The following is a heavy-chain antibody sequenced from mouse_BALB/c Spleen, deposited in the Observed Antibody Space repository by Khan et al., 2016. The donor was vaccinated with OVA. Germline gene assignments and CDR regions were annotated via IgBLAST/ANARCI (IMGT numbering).Heavy chain of an antibody. CDR2: ISSLAYSI. V-gene: IGHV5-15*02. CDR3: ARSWAMDY. J-gene: IGHJ4*01. Sequence: EVELVESGGGLVQPGGSRKLSCAASGFTFSDYGLAWVRQAPGKGPEWVAFISSLAYSIYSADTVTGRFTISRENAKNTMYLAMSSLRYEDTAMYYCARSWAMDYWGQGTSVTVSS. CDR1: GFTFSDYG.